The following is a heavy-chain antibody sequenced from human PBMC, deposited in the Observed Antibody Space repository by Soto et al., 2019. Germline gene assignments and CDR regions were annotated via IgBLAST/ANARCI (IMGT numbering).Heavy chain of an antibody. Sequence: GSLTLSCSAAGFTFTRYAMIWGRQAPGKGLEWVSAISGSGGSTYYADSVKGRFTITKDTSKNQVVLTMTNVDPVDTATYYCAHRGGVVTLDHFDYWGQGTLVTVSS. J-gene: IGHJ4*02. CDR2: ISGSGGST. CDR1: GFTFTRYA. CDR3: AHRGGVVTLDHFDY. D-gene: IGHD2-21*02. V-gene: IGHV3-23*01.